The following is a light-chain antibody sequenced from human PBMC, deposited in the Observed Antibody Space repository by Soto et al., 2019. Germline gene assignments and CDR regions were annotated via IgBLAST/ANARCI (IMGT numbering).Light chain of an antibody. CDR1: SSDVGGYKF. J-gene: IGLJ1*01. V-gene: IGLV2-14*01. CDR2: EVS. Sequence: QSALTQPASVSGSPGQSITISCTGTSSDVGGYKFVSWYQQHPGKAPKLMIYEVSNRPSGVSNRFAGSKSGNTASLTISGLQAEDEADYYCTSYTSSSTLYVFGTGTKLIVL. CDR3: TSYTSSSTLYV.